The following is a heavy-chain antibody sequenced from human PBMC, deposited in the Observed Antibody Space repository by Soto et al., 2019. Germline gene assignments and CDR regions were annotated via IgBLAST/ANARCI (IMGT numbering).Heavy chain of an antibody. V-gene: IGHV1-69*01. CDR3: ARAYSIPLSYYYYYYGMDV. CDR2: IIPIFGTP. Sequence: QVQLVQSGAEVKKPGSSVKVSCKASGGTFSSYAISWVRQAPGQGLEWMGGIIPIFGTPNYAQKFQGRVRITADESTSTAYMELSSLRSEYTAVYYCARAYSIPLSYYYYYYGMDVWGQGTTVTVFS. J-gene: IGHJ6*02. D-gene: IGHD6-13*01. CDR1: GGTFSSYA.